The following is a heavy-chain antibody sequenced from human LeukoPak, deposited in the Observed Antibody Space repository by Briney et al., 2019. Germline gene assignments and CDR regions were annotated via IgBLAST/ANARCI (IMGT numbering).Heavy chain of an antibody. CDR3: ATNGGGDSGYGNFDY. V-gene: IGHV3-9*01. Sequence: GGSLRLSCAVSGFTFDDYAMHWVRLVPGKGLEWVSGSSWNSDTIGYGDSVKGRFTISRDNAKNSLYLQMNSLRPEDTALYYCATNGGGDSGYGNFDYWGLGTLVTVSS. J-gene: IGHJ4*02. CDR1: GFTFDDYA. CDR2: SSWNSDTI. D-gene: IGHD5-12*01.